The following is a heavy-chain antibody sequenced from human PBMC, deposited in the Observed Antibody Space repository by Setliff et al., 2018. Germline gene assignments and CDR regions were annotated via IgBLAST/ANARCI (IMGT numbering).Heavy chain of an antibody. CDR3: ASSSGSSSNDAFDI. D-gene: IGHD1-26*01. V-gene: IGHV5-51*01. CDR2: IYPGDSDT. J-gene: IGHJ3*02. Sequence: GESLKISCKGSGYRFSSHWIGWVRQMPGKGLEWMGIIYPGDSDTRYSPSFQGLVTISADKSISTAYLQWSSLKASDTAMYYCASSSGSSSNDAFDIWGQGTTVTVSS. CDR1: GYRFSSHW.